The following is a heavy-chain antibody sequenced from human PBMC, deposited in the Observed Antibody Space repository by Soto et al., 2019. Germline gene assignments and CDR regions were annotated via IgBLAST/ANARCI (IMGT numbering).Heavy chain of an antibody. CDR2: ISSSSSYI. Sequence: EVQLVESGGGLVKPGGSLRLSCAASGFTFSSYSMNWVRQAPGKGLEWVSSISSSSSYIYYADSVKGRFTISRDNVKNSLYLQMNSLRAEDTAVYYCARDRGGFFDYWGQGTLVTVSS. CDR3: ARDRGGFFDY. J-gene: IGHJ4*02. V-gene: IGHV3-21*01. D-gene: IGHD3-10*01. CDR1: GFTFSSYS.